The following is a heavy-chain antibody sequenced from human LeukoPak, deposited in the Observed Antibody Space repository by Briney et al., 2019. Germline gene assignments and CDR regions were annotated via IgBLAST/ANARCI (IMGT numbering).Heavy chain of an antibody. D-gene: IGHD5-12*01. V-gene: IGHV1-69*01. Sequence: SVKVSCRASGGTFSSYAISWVRQAPGQGLEWMGGIIPIFGTANYAQKFQGRVTITADESTSTAYMELSSLRSEDTAVYYCARDPAVGGYDLTGGWGQGTMVTVSS. CDR1: GGTFSSYA. CDR2: IIPIFGTA. CDR3: ARDPAVGGYDLTGG. J-gene: IGHJ3*01.